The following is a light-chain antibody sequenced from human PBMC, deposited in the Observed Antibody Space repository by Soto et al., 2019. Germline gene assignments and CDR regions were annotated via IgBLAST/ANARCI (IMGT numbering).Light chain of an antibody. CDR1: SSNIGRDY. CDR2: DTD. V-gene: IGLV1-51*01. Sequence: QSVLTQPPSVSAAPGEKVIISCSGSSSNIGRDYVSWFQQVPGTAPKLLIYDTDKRPSDIPDRFSGSKSGTSATLDITGLQTEDEADYYCATWDFTLNGGVFGAGTKVTVL. CDR3: ATWDFTLNGGV. J-gene: IGLJ3*02.